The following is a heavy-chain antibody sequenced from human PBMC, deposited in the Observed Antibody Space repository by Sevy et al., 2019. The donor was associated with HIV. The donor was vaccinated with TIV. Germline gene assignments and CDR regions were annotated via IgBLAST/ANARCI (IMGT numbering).Heavy chain of an antibody. CDR2: IRSKAYGGTT. Sequence: GGSLRLSCTASGFTFGDYAMSWVRQAPGKGLEWVGFIRSKAYGGTTEYAASVKGRFTISRDDSKSIAYLQMNSLKTEDTAVYYCTRDCAYSTWGGDCYSFDYWGQGTLVTVSS. CDR1: GFTFGDYA. D-gene: IGHD2-21*02. V-gene: IGHV3-49*04. CDR3: TRDCAYSTWGGDCYSFDY. J-gene: IGHJ4*02.